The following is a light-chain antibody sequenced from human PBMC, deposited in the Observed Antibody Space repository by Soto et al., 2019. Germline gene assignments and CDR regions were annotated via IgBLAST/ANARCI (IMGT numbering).Light chain of an antibody. CDR2: KVS. V-gene: IGKV2-30*02. CDR1: QSPVHSDVIAY. J-gene: IGKJ5*01. Sequence: DVVMTQSPLSLPVTLGQPASISCRSNQSPVHSDVIAYFSWVQHRPGPSPRRLIYKVSNRDSGVPARFSGSGSGTDFALKISRVEAEDVGVYYCMQGTHWPITFGKGTRLEIK. CDR3: MQGTHWPIT.